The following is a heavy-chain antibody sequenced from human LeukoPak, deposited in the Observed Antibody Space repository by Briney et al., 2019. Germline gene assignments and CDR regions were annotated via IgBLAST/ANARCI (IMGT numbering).Heavy chain of an antibody. J-gene: IGHJ4*02. D-gene: IGHD3-22*01. CDR1: GVSISSYS. CDR2: IYTSGST. CDR3: ARGTYHYDSSGSPFDY. V-gene: IGHV4-4*07. Sequence: PSETLSLTCTVSGVSISSYSWSWIRQPAGKGLEWIGRIYTSGSTSYNPSLKSRVTMSVDTSKNQFSLNLSSVTAADTAVYYCARGTYHYDSSGSPFDYWGQGTLVTVSS.